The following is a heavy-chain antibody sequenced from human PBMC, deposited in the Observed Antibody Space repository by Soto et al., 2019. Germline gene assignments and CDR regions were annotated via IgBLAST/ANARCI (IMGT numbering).Heavy chain of an antibody. Sequence: QVQLVQSGAEVKRPGSSVKLSCKASGGTFTYYGISWVRQAPGQGLEWMGGIIPTIGPATYAQKFQGRLTITADQSPSTAYMALSSLGSEDTALYYCARDLGTTIAGPPRRETYGWLDPWGQGTLVTVSS. CDR2: IIPTIGPA. CDR1: GGTFTYYG. CDR3: ARDLGTTIAGPPRRETYGWLDP. D-gene: IGHD3-22*01. V-gene: IGHV1-69*01. J-gene: IGHJ5*02.